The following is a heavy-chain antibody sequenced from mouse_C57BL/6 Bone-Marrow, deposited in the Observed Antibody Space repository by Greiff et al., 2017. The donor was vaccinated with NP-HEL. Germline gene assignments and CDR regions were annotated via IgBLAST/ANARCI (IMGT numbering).Heavy chain of an antibody. CDR1: GYSFTGYY. CDR2: INPSTGGT. J-gene: IGHJ3*01. Sequence: EVKLVESGPELVKPGASVKISCKASGYSFTGYYMNWVKQSPEKSLEWIGEINPSTGGTTYNQKFKAKATLTVDKSSSTAYMQLKSLTSEDSAVYYCARGQLRLPFAYWGQGTLVTVSA. D-gene: IGHD3-2*02. V-gene: IGHV1-42*01. CDR3: ARGQLRLPFAY.